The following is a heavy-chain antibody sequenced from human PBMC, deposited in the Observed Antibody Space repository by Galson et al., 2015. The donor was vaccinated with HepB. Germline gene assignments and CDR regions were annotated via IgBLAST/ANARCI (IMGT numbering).Heavy chain of an antibody. Sequence: SCAASGFTFGNYGMHWVRQAPGKGLEWVAVIWNDGNNRYYSDSVKGRFSISRDNSKNKLYLQMNSLRAEDTAMYYCAKDAYKSSYYFDSWGQGALVTVSS. CDR2: IWNDGNNR. D-gene: IGHD3-16*01. CDR1: GFTFGNYG. J-gene: IGHJ4*02. CDR3: AKDAYKSSYYFDS. V-gene: IGHV3-33*06.